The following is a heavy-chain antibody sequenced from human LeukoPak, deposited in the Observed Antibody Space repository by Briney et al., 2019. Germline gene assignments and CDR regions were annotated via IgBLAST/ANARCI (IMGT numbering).Heavy chain of an antibody. J-gene: IGHJ4*02. D-gene: IGHD3-22*01. CDR2: IWYDGSNK. CDR1: GFTFSSYG. Sequence: GGSLRLSCAASGFTFSSYGMHWVRQAPGKGLEWVAVIWYDGSNKYYANSVKGRFTISRDNSKNTLYLQINSLRAEDTAVYYCARYYYDSSGYSPFDYWGQGTLLTVSS. CDR3: ARYYYDSSGYSPFDY. V-gene: IGHV3-33*01.